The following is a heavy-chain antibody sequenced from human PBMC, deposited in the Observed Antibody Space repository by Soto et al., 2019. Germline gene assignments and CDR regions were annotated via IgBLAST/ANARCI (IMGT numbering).Heavy chain of an antibody. J-gene: IGHJ2*01. D-gene: IGHD3-22*01. CDR3: AKGRRGSGLSWYFDL. V-gene: IGHV3-30*18. Sequence: QVQLVESGGGVVQPGRSLRLSCAASGFTFSTHGMHWVRQAPGKGLEWVTVISYDGSNEYYADSVKGRFTISRDNSKNTLYLQMNSRRAEDTAVYYCAKGRRGSGLSWYFDLWGRGTLVTVSS. CDR1: GFTFSTHG. CDR2: ISYDGSNE.